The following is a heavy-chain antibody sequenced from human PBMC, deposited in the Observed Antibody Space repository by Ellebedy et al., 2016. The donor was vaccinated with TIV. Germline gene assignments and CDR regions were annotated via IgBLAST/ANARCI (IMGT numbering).Heavy chain of an antibody. CDR2: FDPEDGET. CDR3: ASPRSELRYFDWLLERDAFDI. CDR1: GYTLTELS. Sequence: ASVKVSCKVSGYTLTELSMHWVRQAPGKGLEWMGGFDPEDGETIYAQKFQGRITITGDTSANTAYMELSSLRSEDTAMYYCASPRSELRYFDWLLERDAFDIWGQGTLVTVSS. J-gene: IGHJ3*02. D-gene: IGHD3-9*01. V-gene: IGHV1-24*01.